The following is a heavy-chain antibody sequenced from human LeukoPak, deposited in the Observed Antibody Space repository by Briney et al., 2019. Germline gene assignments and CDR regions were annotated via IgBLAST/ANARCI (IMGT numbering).Heavy chain of an antibody. CDR3: VRQFAS. CDR2: VSGSGSTV. Sequence: GGSLRLSCAASGFTFGDHIMNWVRQLPGKRLEWVAYVSGSGSTVYYADSVKGRFTVFRDNGKSSLYLQMNSLRVEDTALYYCVRQFASWGQGTLVTVSS. CDR1: GFTFGDHI. J-gene: IGHJ4*02. V-gene: IGHV3-48*01.